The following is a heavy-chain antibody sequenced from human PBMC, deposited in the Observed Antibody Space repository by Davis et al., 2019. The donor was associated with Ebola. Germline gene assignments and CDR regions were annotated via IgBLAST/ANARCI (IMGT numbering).Heavy chain of an antibody. Sequence: PGGSLRLSCAASGFTFNTYSMSWVRQAPGKGLEWVAGISSGGGTRFYADSVKGRFTISRDNSENTLYLQMNSLTADDTSVYYCARAGFDEVLDYWGQGTPVTVSS. D-gene: IGHD3-3*01. J-gene: IGHJ4*02. CDR1: GFTFNTYS. V-gene: IGHV3-23*01. CDR2: ISSGGGTR. CDR3: ARAGFDEVLDY.